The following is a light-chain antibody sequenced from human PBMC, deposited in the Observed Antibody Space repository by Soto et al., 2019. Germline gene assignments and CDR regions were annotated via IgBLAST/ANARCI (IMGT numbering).Light chain of an antibody. CDR3: HHYNSWPRSWT. Sequence: EIVMTQSPVTLSVSPGERATLSGRASASVSINFDWFQQNPGQPPRPLIYGASTRANGTPARSSGSGSGTEFTLTISSLQSEDFADYHCHHYNSWPRSWTFGQGTKVDIK. CDR2: GAS. J-gene: IGKJ1*01. V-gene: IGKV3-15*01. CDR1: ASVSIN.